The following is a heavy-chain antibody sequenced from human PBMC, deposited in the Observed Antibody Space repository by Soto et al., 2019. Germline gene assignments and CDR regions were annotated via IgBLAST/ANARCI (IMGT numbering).Heavy chain of an antibody. CDR3: ASAYCGGDCYSLFREYNRVHP. J-gene: IGHJ5*02. CDR2: IYYSGST. D-gene: IGHD2-21*02. V-gene: IGHV4-39*01. CDR1: GGSISSSSYY. Sequence: QLQLQESGPGLVKPSETLSLTCTVSGGSISSSSYYWGWMRQPPGKGLEWIGSIYYSGSTYYNPSLKSRVTIAVDTSKNQFSLKLSSVTAADTAVYYCASAYCGGDCYSLFREYNRVHPWGQGNLGTVTS.